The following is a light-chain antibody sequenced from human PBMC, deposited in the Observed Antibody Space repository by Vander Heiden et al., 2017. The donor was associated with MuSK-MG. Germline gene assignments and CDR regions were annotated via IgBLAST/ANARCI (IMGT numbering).Light chain of an antibody. CDR3: QQSDSNPLFT. J-gene: IGKJ3*01. CDR2: AAS. CDR1: QSISSY. V-gene: IGKV1-39*01. Sequence: DIQMTQSPSSLSASVGDRVTITCRASQSISSYLNWYQQKPGKAPKLLIYAASSWQRGVPSRFSGSGYGTDLTITISSRQPEDFASYYCQQSDSNPLFTFGHGTKVDIK.